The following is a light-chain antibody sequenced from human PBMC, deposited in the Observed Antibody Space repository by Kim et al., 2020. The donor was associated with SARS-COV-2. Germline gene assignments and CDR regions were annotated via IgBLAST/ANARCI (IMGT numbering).Light chain of an antibody. CDR1: QSISSW. CDR3: QQYNSHWT. J-gene: IGKJ1*01. Sequence: DIQMTQSPSTLSASVGDRVTITCRASQSISSWLAWYQQKPGKAPKLLIYKASSLESGVPSRFSGSGSGTEFTLTISSLQPDDVATYYCQQYNSHWTFGQGTKVDIK. CDR2: KAS. V-gene: IGKV1-5*03.